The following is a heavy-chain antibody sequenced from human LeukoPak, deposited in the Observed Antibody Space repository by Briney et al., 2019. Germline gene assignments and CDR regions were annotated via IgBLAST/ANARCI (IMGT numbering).Heavy chain of an antibody. CDR2: IYHSGST. CDR3: ARDCGGDCPLDP. CDR1: GGSISSGGYS. V-gene: IGHV4-30-2*01. D-gene: IGHD2-21*02. Sequence: SETLSLTCTVSGGSISSGGYSWSWIRQPPGKGLEWIGYIYHSGSTYYNPSLKSRVTISVDRSKNQFSLKLSSVTAADTAVYYGARDCGGDCPLDPWGQGTLVTVSS. J-gene: IGHJ5*02.